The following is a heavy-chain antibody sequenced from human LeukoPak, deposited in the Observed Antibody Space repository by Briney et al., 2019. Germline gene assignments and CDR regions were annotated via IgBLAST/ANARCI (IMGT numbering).Heavy chain of an antibody. CDR3: HPLGYTSN. V-gene: IGHV3-74*01. CDR2: VKNDGTT. D-gene: IGHD6-19*01. CDR1: GFTFSSYS. J-gene: IGHJ4*02. Sequence: PGGSLRLSCAASGFTFSSYSMNWVRQAPGKGLVWVSLVKNDGTTNYADSVKGRFTVSRDNAKNTMYLQMNNLRVEDTALYFCHPLGYTSNWGQGTLVTVSS.